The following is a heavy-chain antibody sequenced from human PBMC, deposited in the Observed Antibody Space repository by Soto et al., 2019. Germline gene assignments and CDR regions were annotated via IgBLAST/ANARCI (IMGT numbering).Heavy chain of an antibody. J-gene: IGHJ3*02. CDR2: IIPIFGTA. Sequence: QVQLVQSGAEVKQPGSSVKVSCKASGGTFSSYAISWVRQAPGQGLEWMGGIIPIFGTANYAQKFQGRVTITADESTSPAYIELSSLRSEDRAVYYCARDGGSYSALDIWGQGTMVTVSS. CDR1: GGTFSSYA. D-gene: IGHD1-26*01. V-gene: IGHV1-69*01. CDR3: ARDGGSYSALDI.